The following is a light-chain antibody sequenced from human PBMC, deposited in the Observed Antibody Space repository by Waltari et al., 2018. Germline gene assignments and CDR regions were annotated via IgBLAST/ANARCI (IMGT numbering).Light chain of an antibody. CDR2: VKSDGSH. J-gene: IGLJ3*02. CDR1: SGHSTNI. V-gene: IGLV4-69*01. CDR3: QTGGHGTWV. Sequence: QLVLTQSPSASASLGASVKLTCTLSSGHSTNIIAWLQQQPEKGPRFLMNVKSDGSHKKGVGIPDRFSGSSSGAERYLTISSLQSEDEADYYCQTGGHGTWVFGGGTRLTVL.